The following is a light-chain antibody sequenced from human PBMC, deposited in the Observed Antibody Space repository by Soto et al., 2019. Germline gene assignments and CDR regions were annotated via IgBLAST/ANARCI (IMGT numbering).Light chain of an antibody. CDR1: SSDVGGYNY. V-gene: IGLV2-14*01. Sequence: QSALTQPASVSGSPGQSITISCTGTSSDVGGYNYVSWYQQHPGKAPKLMIYDVSNRPSGVSNRFSGSKSGNTASLTISGLQDEDEAYYYCSSYTSSSTPVFGGGTKLTVL. CDR3: SSYTSSSTPV. CDR2: DVS. J-gene: IGLJ2*01.